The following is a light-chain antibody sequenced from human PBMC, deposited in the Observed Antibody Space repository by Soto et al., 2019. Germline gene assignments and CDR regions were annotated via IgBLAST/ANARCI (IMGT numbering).Light chain of an antibody. J-gene: IGLJ3*02. CDR3: QSYDSSLSVV. CDR1: SSNIGAGYD. Sequence: QSVLTQPPSVSGAPGQRVTIPCTGSSSNIGAGYDVYWYQQLPGTAPKLIIYGNNYRPSGVPDRFSGSKSGTSASLAITGLQAEDEADYYCQSYDSSLSVVFGGGTKLTV. V-gene: IGLV1-40*01. CDR2: GNN.